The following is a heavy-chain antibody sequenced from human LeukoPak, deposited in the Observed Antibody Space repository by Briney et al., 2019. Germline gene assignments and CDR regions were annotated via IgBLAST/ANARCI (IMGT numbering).Heavy chain of an antibody. CDR1: GFTFSSYW. CDR3: ARDGPYYDILTGYSIQYYYYYGMDV. J-gene: IGHJ6*02. CDR2: INNDGSSP. V-gene: IGHV3-74*01. D-gene: IGHD3-9*01. Sequence: GSLRLSCAASGFTFSSYWMHWVRQAPGKGLVWVSRINNDGSSPSYADSVKGRFTISRDNAKNTLYLQMNSLRAEDTAVYYCARDGPYYDILTGYSIQYYYYYGMDVWGQGTTVTVSS.